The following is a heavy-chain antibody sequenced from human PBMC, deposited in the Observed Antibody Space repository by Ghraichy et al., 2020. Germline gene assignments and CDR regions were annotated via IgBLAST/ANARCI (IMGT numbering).Heavy chain of an antibody. J-gene: IGHJ4*02. CDR3: ARDRPGYCSTSSCSYYFDH. V-gene: IGHV3-74*01. CDR2: INNDGSGT. CDR1: GFTFNSFW. D-gene: IGHD2-2*01. Sequence: GALRLSCEASGFTFNSFWMHWVRQAPGKGLVWVSRINNDGSGTNYADSVKGRFTVSRDNAKNTLYLQMNSLRAEDTAVYYCARDRPGYCSTSSCSYYFDHWVQGTLVTVSS.